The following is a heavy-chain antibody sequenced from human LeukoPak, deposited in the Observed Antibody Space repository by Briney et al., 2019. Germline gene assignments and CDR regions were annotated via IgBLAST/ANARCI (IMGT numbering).Heavy chain of an antibody. CDR1: GYTFTSYG. J-gene: IGHJ5*02. CDR2: ISAYNGNT. V-gene: IGHV1-18*01. D-gene: IGHD3-9*01. Sequence: ASVKVSCKASGYTFTSYGISWVRQAPGQGLEWMGWISAYNGNTNYAQKLQGRVTMTTDTSMSTAYMELRSLRSDDTAVYYCARGHVLRYFDWLFFDPWGQGTLVTVSS. CDR3: ARGHVLRYFDWLFFDP.